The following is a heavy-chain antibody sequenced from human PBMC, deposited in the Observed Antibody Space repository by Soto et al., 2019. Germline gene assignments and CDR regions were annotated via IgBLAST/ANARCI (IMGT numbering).Heavy chain of an antibody. CDR3: ARGGVLRFFEWLPYNWFDP. CDR1: GGSFGVYY. V-gene: IGHV4-34*01. Sequence: PAETLSLTCAVYGGSFGVYYLSLIRHPPGKGLEWIGEINHSGSTNYNPSLKSRVTISVDTSKNQFSLKLSSVTAADTAVYYCARGGVLRFFEWLPYNWFDPWGQGTLVTVSS. D-gene: IGHD3-3*01. CDR2: INHSGST. J-gene: IGHJ5*02.